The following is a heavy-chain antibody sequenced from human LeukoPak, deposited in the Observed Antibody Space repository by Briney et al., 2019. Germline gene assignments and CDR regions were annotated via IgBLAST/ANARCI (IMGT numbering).Heavy chain of an antibody. J-gene: IGHJ4*02. CDR2: INPNSGGT. Sequence: GASVKVSCKASGYTFTDYYMHWVRQAPGQGLEWVGWINPNSGGTNYAQKFQGRVTMTRDTSISTAYMELSRLRSDDTAVYYCARVYLGVYYYGSSGYSPLDYWGQGTLVTVSS. CDR3: ARVYLGVYYYGSSGYSPLDY. D-gene: IGHD3-22*01. V-gene: IGHV1-2*02. CDR1: GYTFTDYY.